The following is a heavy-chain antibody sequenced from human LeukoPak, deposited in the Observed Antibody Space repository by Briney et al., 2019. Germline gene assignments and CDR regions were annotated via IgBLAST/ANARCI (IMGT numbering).Heavy chain of an antibody. Sequence: SETLSLTCTVSGGSISSYYWSWLRQPPGKGLEWLGYIYYSGSTNYNPSLKRRVTISVDTSKNQFSLKLSSVTAADTAVYYCARGGVYYDILTGYSPDAFDIWGQGTMVTVSS. J-gene: IGHJ3*02. D-gene: IGHD3-9*01. CDR2: IYYSGST. V-gene: IGHV4-59*01. CDR3: ARGGVYYDILTGYSPDAFDI. CDR1: GGSISSYY.